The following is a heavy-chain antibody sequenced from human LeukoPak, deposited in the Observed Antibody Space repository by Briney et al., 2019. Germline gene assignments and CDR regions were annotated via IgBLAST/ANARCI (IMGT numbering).Heavy chain of an antibody. CDR1: GFTFSSYA. J-gene: IGHJ4*02. CDR3: ASGQWLTDLDD. Sequence: GGSLRLSCAASGFTFSSYAMHWVRQAPGKGLEWVAVISYDGSNKYYADSVKGRFTISRDNSKNTLYLQMNSLRAKDTAVYYCASGQWLTDLDDWGQGTLVTVSS. D-gene: IGHD6-19*01. CDR2: ISYDGSNK. V-gene: IGHV3-30*04.